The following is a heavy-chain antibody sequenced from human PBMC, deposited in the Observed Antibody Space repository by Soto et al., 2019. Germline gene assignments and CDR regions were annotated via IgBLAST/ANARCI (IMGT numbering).Heavy chain of an antibody. J-gene: IGHJ4*02. D-gene: IGHD3-10*01. V-gene: IGHV3-23*01. CDR2: ISGGGDTT. Sequence: EVQLLESGGGLVKPGGSLRLSCAASGFTFNNYAMTWVRQAPGKGLEWVSAISGGGDTTSYADSVKGRFTVSSDGSKNTLYLQMSSLRAEDTALYYCAKGRGGSGSLTPRVDFWGQGTLVTVSS. CDR1: GFTFNNYA. CDR3: AKGRGGSGSLTPRVDF.